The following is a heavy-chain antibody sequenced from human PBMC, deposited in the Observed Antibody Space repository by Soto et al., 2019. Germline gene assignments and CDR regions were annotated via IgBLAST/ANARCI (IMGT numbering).Heavy chain of an antibody. CDR3: CFTTTSSGN. D-gene: IGHD1-26*01. CDR1: GFTLSSYW. V-gene: IGHV3-7*01. Sequence: EVQLVESGGGLVQPGGSLRLSCVASGFTLSSYWMNWVRQAPGKGLEWVANIKQDGSEKNYVDSVKGRFTISRDNAKNSLYLQMNSLRAEDTAVYYCCFTTTSSGNWGQGTLVTVSS. J-gene: IGHJ4*02. CDR2: IKQDGSEK.